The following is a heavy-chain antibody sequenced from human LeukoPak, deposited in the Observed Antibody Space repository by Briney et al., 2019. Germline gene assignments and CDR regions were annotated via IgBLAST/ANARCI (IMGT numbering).Heavy chain of an antibody. D-gene: IGHD1-26*01. CDR1: GFTFSSYW. Sequence: GGSLRLSCAASGFTFSSYWMHWVRQAPGKGLVWVSRINTDGGTTTYADSVMGRFTISGANAKNPLYLQMSSLRAEDTAVYYCARGASGCWNWFDTWGQGTLVTASS. V-gene: IGHV3-74*01. CDR2: INTDGGTT. CDR3: ARGASGCWNWFDT. J-gene: IGHJ5*02.